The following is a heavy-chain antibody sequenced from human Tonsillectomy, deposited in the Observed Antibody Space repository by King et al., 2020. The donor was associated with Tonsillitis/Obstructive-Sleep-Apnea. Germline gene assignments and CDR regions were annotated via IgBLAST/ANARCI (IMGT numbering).Heavy chain of an antibody. CDR1: GYTFTSYG. J-gene: IGHJ4*02. V-gene: IGHV1-18*01. D-gene: IGHD3-3*01. Sequence: QLVQSGAEVKKPGASVKVSCKASGYTFTSYGISWVRQAPGQGLEWMGWLSAYNGNTNYAQKLQGRVTMTTATATSTAYMELRSLGSDATAVYYCARAREYYDFWSGYPDYWGQGTLVTVSS. CDR2: LSAYNGNT. CDR3: ARAREYYDFWSGYPDY.